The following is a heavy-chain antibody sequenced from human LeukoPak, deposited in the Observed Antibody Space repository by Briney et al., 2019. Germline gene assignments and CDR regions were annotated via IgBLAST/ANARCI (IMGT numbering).Heavy chain of an antibody. V-gene: IGHV1-18*01. CDR1: GYTFTSYG. D-gene: IGHD2-2*01. CDR2: ISAYNGNT. J-gene: IGHJ6*02. Sequence: GASVKVSCKASGYTFTSYGISWVRQAPGQGLEWMGWISAYNGNTNYAQKLQGRVTMTTDTSTSTAYMELRSLRSDDTAVYYCARDHQYQLPPSPYYYYYYGMDVWGQGTTVTVSS. CDR3: ARDHQYQLPPSPYYYYYYGMDV.